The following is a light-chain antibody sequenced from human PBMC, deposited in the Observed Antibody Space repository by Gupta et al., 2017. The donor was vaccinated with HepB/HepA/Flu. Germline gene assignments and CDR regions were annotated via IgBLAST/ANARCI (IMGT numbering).Light chain of an antibody. CDR2: WAS. Sequence: DIVMTLSPDFLAVSLGGRATINCKSSQSVLYTSNNKNYLAWYQQKSGQTPKLLISWASTRESGVPDRFSGSGSGTDFTLTISTLQAEDVAVYYCQHYYSTPPTFGQGTKLEIK. CDR1: QSVLYTSNNKNY. V-gene: IGKV4-1*01. J-gene: IGKJ2*01. CDR3: QHYYSTPPT.